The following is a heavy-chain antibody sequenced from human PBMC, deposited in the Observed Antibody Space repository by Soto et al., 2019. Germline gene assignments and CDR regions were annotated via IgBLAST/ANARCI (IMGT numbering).Heavy chain of an antibody. CDR3: ARALNDFWSALYWFDP. D-gene: IGHD3-3*01. Sequence: SETLSLTCAVPGGSISSSNWWSWVRQPPGKGLEWIGEIYHSGSTNYNPSLKSRVTISVDKSKNQFSLKLSSVTAADTAVYYCARALNDFWSALYWFDPWGQGTLVTVSS. CDR2: IYHSGST. J-gene: IGHJ5*02. V-gene: IGHV4-4*02. CDR1: GGSISSSNW.